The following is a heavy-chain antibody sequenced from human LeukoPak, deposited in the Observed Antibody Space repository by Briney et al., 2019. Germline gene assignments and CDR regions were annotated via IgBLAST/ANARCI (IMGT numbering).Heavy chain of an antibody. D-gene: IGHD2-2*01. CDR1: GGTFSSYA. CDR3: ASVSGNYCSSTSCPEYYYYYYGMDV. J-gene: IGHJ6*02. V-gene: IGHV1-69*04. CDR2: IIPILGIA. Sequence: SVKVSCKASGGTFSSYAISWVRQAPGQGLEWMGRIIPILGIANYAQKFQGRVTITADKSTSTAYMELSSLRSEDTAVYYCASVSGNYCSSTSCPEYYYYYYGMDVWGQGTTVTVSS.